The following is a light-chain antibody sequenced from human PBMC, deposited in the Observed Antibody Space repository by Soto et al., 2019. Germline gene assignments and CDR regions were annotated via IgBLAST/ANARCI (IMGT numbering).Light chain of an antibody. J-gene: IGKJ5*01. CDR2: GAS. V-gene: IGKV3-15*01. CDR3: QQYKNWPL. CDR1: QSLSSN. Sequence: DIVLTQSPGTLALSRVEGSSLSCGASQSLSSNLAWYQQKPGQAPRLLIYGASTRATGIPARFSGSGFGTEFTLTISSLQSEDFAVYYCQQYKNWPLFGQGTRLEIK.